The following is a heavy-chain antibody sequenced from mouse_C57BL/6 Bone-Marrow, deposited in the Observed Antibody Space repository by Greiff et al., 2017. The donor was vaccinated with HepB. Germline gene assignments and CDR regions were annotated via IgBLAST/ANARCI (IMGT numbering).Heavy chain of an antibody. V-gene: IGHV5-12*01. CDR2: ISNGGGST. Sequence: EVQLVESGGGLVQPGGSLKLSRAASGFTFSDYYMYWVRQTPEKRLEWVAYISNGGGSTYYPDTVKGRFTISRDNAKNTLYLQMSRLKSEDTAMYYCARHYGSLYAMDYWGQGTSVTVSS. J-gene: IGHJ4*01. CDR3: ARHYGSLYAMDY. D-gene: IGHD1-1*01. CDR1: GFTFSDYY.